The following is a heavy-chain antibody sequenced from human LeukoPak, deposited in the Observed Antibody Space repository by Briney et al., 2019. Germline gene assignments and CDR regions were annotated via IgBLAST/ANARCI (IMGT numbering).Heavy chain of an antibody. V-gene: IGHV4-34*01. CDR1: GGPFSGYY. CDR3: ARGYDFWSGYYPLSYMDV. CDR2: INHSGST. Sequence: SETLSLTCAVYGGPFSGYYWGWIRQPPGKGLEWIGEINHSGSTNYNPSLKSRVTISVDTSKNQFSLTLSSVTAADTAVYYCARGYDFWSGYYPLSYMDVWGKGTTVTVSS. J-gene: IGHJ6*03. D-gene: IGHD3-3*01.